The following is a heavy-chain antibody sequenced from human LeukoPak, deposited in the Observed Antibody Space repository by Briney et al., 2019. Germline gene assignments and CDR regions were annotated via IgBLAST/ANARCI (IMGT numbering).Heavy chain of an antibody. CDR1: GGPISGAIT. Sequence: SETLSLTCTVSGGPISGAITWGWARQPPGKGLEWIGNIHYDGRTASNPSLKSRVTMSLDTSTNQFSLKVNSVTATDTALYYCARVVTAAGLDLWGQGILVTISS. V-gene: IGHV4-39*07. CDR3: ARVVTAAGLDL. J-gene: IGHJ5*02. D-gene: IGHD6-25*01. CDR2: IHYDGRT.